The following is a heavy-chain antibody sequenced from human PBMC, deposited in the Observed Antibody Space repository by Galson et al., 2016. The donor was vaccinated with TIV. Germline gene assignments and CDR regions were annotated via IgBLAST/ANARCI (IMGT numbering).Heavy chain of an antibody. CDR1: GDSVSSSRFY. D-gene: IGHD6-13*01. CDR3: ATFSYSWYSQ. Sequence: SETLSLTCTVSGDSVSSSRFYRGWIRQPPGKGLEWIGSIYYTGSTYSNPSLQSRVTLSIDTSQNHFSLRVASVTAADTAVYFCATFSYSWYSQWGQGTLVTVSS. V-gene: IGHV4-39*07. CDR2: IYYTGST. J-gene: IGHJ4*02.